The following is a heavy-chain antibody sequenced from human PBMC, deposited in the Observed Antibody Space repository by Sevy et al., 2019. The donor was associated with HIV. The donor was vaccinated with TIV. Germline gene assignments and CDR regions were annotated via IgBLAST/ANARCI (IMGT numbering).Heavy chain of an antibody. J-gene: IGHJ4*02. V-gene: IGHV1-2*02. Sequence: ASVKVSCKASGYTFTGYYMHWVRQAPGQGLEWMGWINPYSGGTNYAQKFQGRVTMTRDTSISTAYMELSRLRSDDTAVYYCAAPYDSSGYSLDYWGQGTLVTVSS. CDR2: INPYSGGT. CDR3: AAPYDSSGYSLDY. D-gene: IGHD3-22*01. CDR1: GYTFTGYY.